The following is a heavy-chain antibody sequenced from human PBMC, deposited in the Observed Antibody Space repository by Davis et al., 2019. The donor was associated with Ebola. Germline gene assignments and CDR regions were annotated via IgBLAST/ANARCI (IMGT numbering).Heavy chain of an antibody. Sequence: PGGSLRLSCAASGFTFSTYWMHWVRQAPGKGLVWVSRINADGTSTTYADSVKGRFTMSRDNAKNTLYLQMNSLLAEDTAVYYCAKILLPDFWGQGTLVTVSS. CDR1: GFTFSTYW. CDR3: AKILLPDF. D-gene: IGHD2/OR15-2a*01. CDR2: INADGTST. J-gene: IGHJ4*02. V-gene: IGHV3-74*03.